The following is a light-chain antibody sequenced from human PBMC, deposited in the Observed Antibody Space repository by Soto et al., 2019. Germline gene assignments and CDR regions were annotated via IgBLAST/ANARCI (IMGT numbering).Light chain of an antibody. CDR1: ISDVGGYNY. CDR3: RSYTSSSTSV. CDR2: EVS. J-gene: IGLJ1*01. Sequence: QSLMTQPASVSGSPGQSITIACTGTISDVGGYNYVSWYQHHPGKAPKLMIYEVSNRPSGVSNRFSGSKSGNTASLTISGLQAEDEADYYCRSYTSSSTSVFGTGTKVTVL. V-gene: IGLV2-14*01.